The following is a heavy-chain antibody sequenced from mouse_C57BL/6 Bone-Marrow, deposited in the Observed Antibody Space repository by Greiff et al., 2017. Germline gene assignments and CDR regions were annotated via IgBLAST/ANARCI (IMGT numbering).Heavy chain of an antibody. Sequence: VQLQQPGAELVKPGASVKLSCKASGYTFTSYWMNWVKQRPGQGLEWIGRIDPNSGGTKYNEKFKGKATLTVDKPSSTAYMQLSSLTSEDSAVXYFARGACATSYQYYFDYWGQGTTLTVSA. CDR3: ARGACATSYQYYFDY. V-gene: IGHV1-72*01. J-gene: IGHJ2*01. CDR2: IDPNSGGT. CDR1: GYTFTSYW. D-gene: IGHD1-1*01.